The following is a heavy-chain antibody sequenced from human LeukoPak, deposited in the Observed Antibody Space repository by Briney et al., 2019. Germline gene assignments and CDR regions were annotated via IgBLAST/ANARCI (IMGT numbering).Heavy chain of an antibody. J-gene: IGHJ3*02. Sequence: SETLSLTCAVSGGSISSGGYSWSWIRQTPGKGLEWIGYIYYSGSTNYNLSLKSRVTISVDTSKNQFSLKLSSVTAADTAVYYCARHLGGITMVRGPNAFDIWGQGTMVTVSS. D-gene: IGHD3-10*01. V-gene: IGHV4-61*08. CDR1: GGSISSGGYS. CDR2: IYYSGST. CDR3: ARHLGGITMVRGPNAFDI.